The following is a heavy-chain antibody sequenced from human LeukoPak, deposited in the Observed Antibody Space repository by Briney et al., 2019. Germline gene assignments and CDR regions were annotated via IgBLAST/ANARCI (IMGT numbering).Heavy chain of an antibody. V-gene: IGHV3-33*01. Sequence: PGRSLRLSCAASGFTFSSYGMHWVRQAPGKGLEWVAVIWYDGSNKYYADSVKGRFTISRDNSKNTLYLQMNSLRAEDTAVYYCARSPPLGYCSSTSCYGGWFDPWGQGTLVTVSS. D-gene: IGHD2-2*01. CDR3: ARSPPLGYCSSTSCYGGWFDP. CDR2: IWYDGSNK. J-gene: IGHJ5*02. CDR1: GFTFSSYG.